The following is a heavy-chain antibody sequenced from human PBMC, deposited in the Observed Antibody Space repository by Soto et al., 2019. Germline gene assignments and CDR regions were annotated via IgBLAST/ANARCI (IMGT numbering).Heavy chain of an antibody. CDR3: ASGWGSGWFLG. J-gene: IGHJ4*02. CDR2: AYYGGST. Sequence: QVQLQESGPGLVKPSDTLSLTCTVSGGSISSSNYYWGWIRQPPGKGLEWIGSAYYGGSTYYHPSLNSRVTISVDTSKNRFSLKLNSMTAAETDHYYCASGWGSGWFLGWGQGILVAVSS. CDR1: GGSISSSNYY. D-gene: IGHD6-19*01. V-gene: IGHV4-39*01.